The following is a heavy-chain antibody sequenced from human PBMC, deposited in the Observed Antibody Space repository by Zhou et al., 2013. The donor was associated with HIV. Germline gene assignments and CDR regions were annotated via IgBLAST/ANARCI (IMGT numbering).Heavy chain of an antibody. J-gene: IGHJ4*02. D-gene: IGHD1-26*01. CDR2: IIPIFGTA. CDR3: ATVNPIVGATHYYFDY. V-gene: IGHV1-69*05. Sequence: QVQLVQSGAEVKKPGSSVKVSCKASGGTFSSYAISWVRQAPGQGLEWMGGIIPIFGTANYAQKFQGRVTITTDESTSTAYMELSSLRSEDTAVYYCATVNPIVGATHYYFDYWGQGTLVTVSS. CDR1: GGTFSSYA.